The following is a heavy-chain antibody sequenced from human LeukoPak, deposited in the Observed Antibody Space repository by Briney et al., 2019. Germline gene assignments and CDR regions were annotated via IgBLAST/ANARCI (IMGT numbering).Heavy chain of an antibody. V-gene: IGHV4-39*07. CDR1: GGSISSSSYY. Sequence: SETLSLTCTVSGGSISSSSYYWGWIRQPPGKGLEWIGSIYYSGSTYYNPSLKSRVTISVDTSKNQFSLKLSSVTAADTAVYYCARGLHSSSWYQHAFDIWGQGTMVTVSS. J-gene: IGHJ3*02. D-gene: IGHD6-13*01. CDR3: ARGLHSSSWYQHAFDI. CDR2: IYYSGST.